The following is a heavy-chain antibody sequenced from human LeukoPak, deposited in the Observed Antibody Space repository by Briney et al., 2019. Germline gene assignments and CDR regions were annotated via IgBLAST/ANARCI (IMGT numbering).Heavy chain of an antibody. J-gene: IGHJ4*02. D-gene: IGHD4-23*01. CDR1: GFTFSSFG. Sequence: GGSLRLSCVGSGFTFSSFGLYWVRQAPGKGLEWVAVISNDGSYKFYADSVKGRITISRDNPKNTLYLEMNSLRGEDTAVYYCAKDPVGRRWFLDQWGQGTLVTVSS. CDR3: AKDPVGRRWFLDQ. CDR2: ISNDGSYK. V-gene: IGHV3-30*18.